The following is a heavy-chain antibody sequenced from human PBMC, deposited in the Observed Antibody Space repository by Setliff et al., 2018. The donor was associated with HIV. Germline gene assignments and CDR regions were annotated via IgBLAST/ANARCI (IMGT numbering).Heavy chain of an antibody. D-gene: IGHD3-10*01. CDR1: GGSINSGGYY. V-gene: IGHV4-61*02. CDR3: ARARYIVIRGDAGMDV. CDR2: IYTSGLT. Sequence: SETLSLTCTVSGGSINSGGYYWVWIRQPALKGLEWIGRIYTSGLTNYNPSLKSRVTISVDTSKNQVSLKLSSGTASDTAVYYCARARYIVIRGDAGMDVWGPGTTVTVSS. J-gene: IGHJ6*02.